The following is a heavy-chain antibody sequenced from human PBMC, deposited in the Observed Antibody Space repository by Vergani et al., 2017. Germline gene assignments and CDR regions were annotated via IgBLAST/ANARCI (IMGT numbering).Heavy chain of an antibody. J-gene: IGHJ4*02. Sequence: WVLSISSSSSYIYYADSVKGRFTISRDNAKNSLYLQMNSLRAEDTAVYYCARPNYYDSSGYGYWGQGTLVTVSS. V-gene: IGHV3-21*01. CDR3: ARPNYYDSSGYGY. D-gene: IGHD3-22*01. CDR2: ISSSSSYI.